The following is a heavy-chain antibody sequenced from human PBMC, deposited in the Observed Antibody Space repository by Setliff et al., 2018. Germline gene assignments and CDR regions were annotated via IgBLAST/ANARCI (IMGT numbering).Heavy chain of an antibody. CDR3: AKGGSTSCYTEADY. V-gene: IGHV3-23*01. CDR2: ISWNSGIV. CDR1: GFTFSSYS. Sequence: PGGSLRLSCAASGFTFSSYSMNWVRQAPGKGLEWVSGISWNSGIVAYADSVNGRFTISRDNSKNTLYLQMLSLRAEDTAVYYCAKGGSTSCYTEADYWGQGTLVTVPQ. J-gene: IGHJ4*02. D-gene: IGHD2-2*02.